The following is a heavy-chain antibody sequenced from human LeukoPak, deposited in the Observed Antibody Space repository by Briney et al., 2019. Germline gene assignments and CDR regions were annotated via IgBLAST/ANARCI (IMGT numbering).Heavy chain of an antibody. D-gene: IGHD6-13*01. CDR3: ARDLPPYSSRGEAFDI. Sequence: SETLSLTCTVSGGSISSYYWSWIRQPPGKGLEWLGYIYYSGSTYYNPSLKSRVTISVDTSKNQFSLKLSSVTAADTAVYYCARDLPPYSSRGEAFDIWGQGTMVTVSS. CDR1: GGSISSYY. V-gene: IGHV4-59*12. CDR2: IYYSGST. J-gene: IGHJ3*02.